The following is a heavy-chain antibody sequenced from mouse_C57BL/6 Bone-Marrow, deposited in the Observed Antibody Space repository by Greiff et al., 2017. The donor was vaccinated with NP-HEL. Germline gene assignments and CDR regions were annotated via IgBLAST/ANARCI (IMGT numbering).Heavy chain of an antibody. CDR2: SRNKANDYTT. Sequence: EVQGVESGGGLVQSGRSLRLSCATSGFTFSDFYMEWVRQAPGKGLEWFAASRNKANDYTTEYSASVKGRFIVSRDTSQSILYLQMNALRAEDTAIYYCARDAPAYYSNPRGAMDYWGQGTSVTVSS. J-gene: IGHJ4*01. CDR3: ARDAPAYYSNPRGAMDY. V-gene: IGHV7-1*01. CDR1: GFTFSDFY. D-gene: IGHD2-5*01.